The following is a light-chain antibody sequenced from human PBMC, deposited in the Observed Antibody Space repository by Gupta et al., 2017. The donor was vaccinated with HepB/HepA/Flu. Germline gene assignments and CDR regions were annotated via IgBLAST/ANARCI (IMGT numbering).Light chain of an antibody. CDR2: GAS. Sequence: IVLTQSPGPLSLSPGETASLSCRASQNVMSGYLAWYQQKPGQAPRLLIYGASIRATGTPDRFSGSGSVTDFTLTITGLEPEDFAVYYCQQYGSTLWTFGHGTKVDIK. CDR3: QQYGSTLWT. CDR1: QNVMSGY. J-gene: IGKJ1*01. V-gene: IGKV3-20*01.